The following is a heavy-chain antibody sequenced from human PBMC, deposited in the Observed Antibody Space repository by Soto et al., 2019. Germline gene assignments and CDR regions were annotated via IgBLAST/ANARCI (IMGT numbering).Heavy chain of an antibody. CDR2: INVSDGST. D-gene: IGHD6-19*01. Sequence: ASVKVSCKASGYPFTSYYMHWVRQAPGQGPEWMGRINVSDGSTRYAQNFQGRVTMTRDTSTTTVYMELSPLRSDDTAVYYCAREAAVAGTAFDHWGQGTLVTVSS. CDR1: GYPFTSYY. CDR3: AREAAVAGTAFDH. V-gene: IGHV1-46*01. J-gene: IGHJ5*02.